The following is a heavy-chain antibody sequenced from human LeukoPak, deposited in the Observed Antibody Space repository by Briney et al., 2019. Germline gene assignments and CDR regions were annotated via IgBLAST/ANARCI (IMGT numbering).Heavy chain of an antibody. D-gene: IGHD3-9*01. CDR2: IYYSGST. CDR3: ARDTPYYDILTGRRNMDV. V-gene: IGHV4-30-4*08. Sequence: PSETLSLTCTVSGGSISSGDYYGRWIRQPLGKGLEWIWYIYYSGSTYYNPSLKRRVTLSVDTSNNQFSLKLSSVTAADTAVYYCARDTPYYDILTGRRNMDVWGKGTTVTVSS. J-gene: IGHJ6*03. CDR1: GGSISSGDYY.